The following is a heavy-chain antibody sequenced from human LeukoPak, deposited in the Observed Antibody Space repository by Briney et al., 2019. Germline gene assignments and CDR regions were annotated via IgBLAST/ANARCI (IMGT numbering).Heavy chain of an antibody. D-gene: IGHD6-13*01. Sequence: GGSLRLSCAASGFTFSNYALSWVRQAPGKGPEWVSTIGGSDDTTFYADSVKGRFTISRDNAKNTLYLQTNSLRAEDTAVYYCARGRYSSSWSDYWGQGTLVTVSS. J-gene: IGHJ4*02. CDR3: ARGRYSSSWSDY. V-gene: IGHV3-23*01. CDR1: GFTFSNYA. CDR2: IGGSDDTT.